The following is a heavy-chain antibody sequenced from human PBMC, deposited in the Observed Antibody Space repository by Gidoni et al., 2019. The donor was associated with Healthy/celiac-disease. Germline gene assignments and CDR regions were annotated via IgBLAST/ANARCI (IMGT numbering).Heavy chain of an antibody. D-gene: IGHD6-13*01. J-gene: IGHJ6*02. CDR1: GFTLSSYA. CDR3: AREGYSSSWFFPHTQYYYYYYGMDV. CDR2: ISYDGSNK. Sequence: QVQLVESGGGVVQPGRSLILSCAASGFTLSSYAMPWVRQAPGKGLEWVAVISYDGSNKYYADSVKGRFTISRDNSKNTLYLQMNSLRAEDTAVYYCAREGYSSSWFFPHTQYYYYYYGMDVWGQGTTVTVSS. V-gene: IGHV3-30-3*01.